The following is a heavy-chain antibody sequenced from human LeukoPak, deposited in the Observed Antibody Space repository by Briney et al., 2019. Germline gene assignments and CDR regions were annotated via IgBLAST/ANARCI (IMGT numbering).Heavy chain of an antibody. J-gene: IGHJ5*02. Sequence: ASVKVSCKASGYTFTSYEINWVRQPAGQGREWMGWMNPNSGNTGYPQKFQGRVTMTRNTSISTAYIELSSLRSEDTAVYYCASPKNCANWFDPWGQGTLVTVSS. CDR2: MNPNSGNT. D-gene: IGHD1-1*01. V-gene: IGHV1-8*01. CDR3: ASPKNCANWFDP. CDR1: GYTFTSYE.